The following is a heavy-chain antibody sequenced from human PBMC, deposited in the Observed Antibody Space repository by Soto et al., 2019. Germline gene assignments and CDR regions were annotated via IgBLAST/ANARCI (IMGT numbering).Heavy chain of an antibody. V-gene: IGHV3-15*07. D-gene: IGHD2-15*01. CDR2: IKTTPEGGTT. Sequence: RGSFRLSSAASGCLFSTGWKNLFRQTPGKGLEWVGRIKTTPEGGTTDYAAPVKGRFTMARDDSKNILYLQINSLKNEETAVYYCTKDRCSTMWGQGT. CDR3: TKDRCSTM. J-gene: IGHJ4*02. CDR1: GCLFSTGW.